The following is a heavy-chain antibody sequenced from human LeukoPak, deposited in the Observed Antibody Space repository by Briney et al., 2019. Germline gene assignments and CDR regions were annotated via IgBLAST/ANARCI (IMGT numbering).Heavy chain of an antibody. Sequence: PSETLSLTCAVSGYSISSGYYWGWIRQPPGKGLEWIGSIYHSGSTYYNPSLKSRVTISVDTSKDQFSLKLSSVTAADTAMYYCAGTYCSGGSCYSELYYYYGMDVWGKGTTVTVSS. V-gene: IGHV4-38-2*01. CDR2: IYHSGST. J-gene: IGHJ6*04. CDR1: GYSISSGYY. CDR3: AGTYCSGGSCYSELYYYYGMDV. D-gene: IGHD2-15*01.